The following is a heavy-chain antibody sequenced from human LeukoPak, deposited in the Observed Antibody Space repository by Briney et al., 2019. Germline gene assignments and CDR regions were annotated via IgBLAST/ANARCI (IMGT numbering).Heavy chain of an antibody. Sequence: SVKVSCKASGYTFTDYYMHWVRQAPGQGLEWMGGIIPIFGTANYAQKFQGRVTITADKSTSTAYMELSSLRSEDTAVYYCATRTTGTTRYAFDIWGQGTMVTVSS. CDR3: ATRTTGTTRYAFDI. V-gene: IGHV1-69*06. CDR1: GYTFTDYY. D-gene: IGHD1-1*01. J-gene: IGHJ3*02. CDR2: IIPIFGTA.